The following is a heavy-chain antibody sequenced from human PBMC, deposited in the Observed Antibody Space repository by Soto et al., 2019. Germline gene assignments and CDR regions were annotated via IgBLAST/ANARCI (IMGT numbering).Heavy chain of an antibody. Sequence: SVTVSCTASGGTFSIYTIGWVRQAPGQGLEWMGRIIPILGIANYAQKFQGRVTITADKSTSTAYMELSSLRSEDTAVYYCATDRYSSGQYYYGMDVWGQGTTVTVSS. J-gene: IGHJ6*02. V-gene: IGHV1-69*04. CDR1: GGTFSIYT. CDR2: IIPILGIA. D-gene: IGHD6-19*01. CDR3: ATDRYSSGQYYYGMDV.